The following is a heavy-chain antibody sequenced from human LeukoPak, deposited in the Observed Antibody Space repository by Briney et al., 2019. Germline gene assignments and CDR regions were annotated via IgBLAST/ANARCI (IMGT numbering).Heavy chain of an antibody. D-gene: IGHD3-10*01. V-gene: IGHV4-59*01. J-gene: IGHJ4*02. Sequence: PSETLSLTCTVSGGSISSYYWSWIRQPPGKGLEWIGYIYYSGSTNYNPSLKSRVTISVDTSKNQFSLKLSSVTAADTAVYYCARVIGNELLWFREFAYYFDYWGQGTLVTVSS. CDR2: IYYSGST. CDR3: ARVIGNELLWFREFAYYFDY. CDR1: GGSISSYY.